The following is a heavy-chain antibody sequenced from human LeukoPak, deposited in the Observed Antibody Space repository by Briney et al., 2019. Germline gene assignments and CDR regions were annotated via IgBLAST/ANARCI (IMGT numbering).Heavy chain of an antibody. V-gene: IGHV4-39*07. CDR1: GGSISSSYYY. J-gene: IGHJ6*02. Sequence: SETLSLTCTVSGGSISSSYYYWGWIRQPPGKGLEWIGSIYYSGSTYYNPSLKSRVTISVDTSKNQFSLKLSSVTAADTAVYYCARDGRTYGLDVWGLGATVTVSS. CDR2: IYYSGST. CDR3: ARDGRTYGLDV.